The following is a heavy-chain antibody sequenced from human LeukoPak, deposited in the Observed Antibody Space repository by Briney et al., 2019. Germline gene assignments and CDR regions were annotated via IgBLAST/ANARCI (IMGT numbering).Heavy chain of an antibody. J-gene: IGHJ5*02. CDR2: ISDSGGTI. V-gene: IGHV3-11*01. CDR1: GFTFTDYY. Sequence: GGSLRLSCAASGFTFTDYYMSWIRQAPGKGLEGISYISDSGGTIHYADSVKGRFTISRDNAKNSLYLQTNRLRAEDTAVYYCARGAGPLFDPWGQGTLVTVSS. CDR3: ARGAGPLFDP.